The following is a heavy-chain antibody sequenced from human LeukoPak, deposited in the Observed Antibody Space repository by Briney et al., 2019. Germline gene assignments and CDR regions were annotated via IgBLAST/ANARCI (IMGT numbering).Heavy chain of an antibody. CDR3: TRYDSARFDP. J-gene: IGHJ5*02. CDR2: IAYDGSRK. CDR1: GFTFSCYG. D-gene: IGHD3-3*01. V-gene: IGHV3-30*03. Sequence: GGSLRLTCAASGFTFSCYGLHWVRPAPGMGLEWVTGIAYDGSRKHYAGSGKGRFTIARDNSRNTMDLQMNSLRVEDTAVYHCTRYDSARFDPWGQGTLVIVSA.